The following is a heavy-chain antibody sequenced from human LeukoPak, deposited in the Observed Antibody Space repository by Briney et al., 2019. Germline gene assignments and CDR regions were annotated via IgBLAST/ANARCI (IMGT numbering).Heavy chain of an antibody. CDR1: GGSFSGYY. Sequence: PSETLSLTCAVYGGSFSGYYWSWIRQPPGKGLEWIGEINHSGSTNYNPSLKSRVNISVDTSKNQFSLKLSSVTAADTAVYYCARASGYCTNGVCPEDYWGQGTLVTVSS. J-gene: IGHJ4*02. CDR3: ARASGYCTNGVCPEDY. D-gene: IGHD2-8*01. V-gene: IGHV4-34*01. CDR2: INHSGST.